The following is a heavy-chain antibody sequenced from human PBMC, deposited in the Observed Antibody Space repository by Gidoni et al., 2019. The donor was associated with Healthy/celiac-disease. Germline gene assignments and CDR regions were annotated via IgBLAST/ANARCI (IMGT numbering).Heavy chain of an antibody. CDR2: IGTAGDT. D-gene: IGHD6-19*01. V-gene: IGHV3-13*01. J-gene: IGHJ4*02. CDR1: GFTFSSYD. CDR3: ARAGYSSGWHQTGFDY. Sequence: EVQLVESGGGLVQPGGSLSLSCAASGFTFSSYDMHWVRQATGKGLEWVSAIGTAGDTYYPGSVKGRFTISRENAKNSLYLQMNSLRAGDTAVYYCARAGYSSGWHQTGFDYWGQGTLVTVSS.